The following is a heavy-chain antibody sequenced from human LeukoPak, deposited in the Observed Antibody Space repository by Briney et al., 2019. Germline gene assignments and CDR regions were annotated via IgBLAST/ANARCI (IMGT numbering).Heavy chain of an antibody. J-gene: IGHJ4*02. V-gene: IGHV3-11*04. D-gene: IGHD1-7*01. Sequence: GGSLRLSCAPCGFTFSDYYMSWIRQAPGKGLEWVSYISSSGSTIYYADSVKGRFTISRDNAKNSLYLQMNSLRAEDTAVYYCARNRGNWNYAEIDYWGQGTLVTVSS. CDR3: ARNRGNWNYAEIDY. CDR1: GFTFSDYY. CDR2: ISSSGSTI.